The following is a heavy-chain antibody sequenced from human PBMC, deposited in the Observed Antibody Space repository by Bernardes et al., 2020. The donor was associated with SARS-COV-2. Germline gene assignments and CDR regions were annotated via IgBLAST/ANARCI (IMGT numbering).Heavy chain of an antibody. CDR2: ISDNGERT. CDR3: AKEVGAMSA. CDR1: GLMFDTAA. V-gene: IGHV3-23*01. J-gene: IGHJ5*02. D-gene: IGHD1-26*01. Sequence: GGSLRLACAASGLMFDTAAMSGVRKAPGRGLEWISGISDNGERTYYADSVKGRYTVSRDNSKNTLFLQMDSLRAEDTGVYYCAKEVGAMSAWGQGTRVTVSS.